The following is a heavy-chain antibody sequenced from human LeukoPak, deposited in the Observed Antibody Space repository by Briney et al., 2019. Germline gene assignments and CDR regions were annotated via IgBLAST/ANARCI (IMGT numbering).Heavy chain of an antibody. CDR3: AKDIGEQWFFDY. V-gene: IGHV3-43*02. Sequence: TGGSLRLSCAASGLTFDGYAMHWVRQAPGKGLGWVSLISGDGGSTYYADSVKGRFTISRDNSKNSLYLQMNSLRTEDTALYYCAKDIGEQWFFDYWGQGTLVTVSS. CDR1: GLTFDGYA. CDR2: ISGDGGST. D-gene: IGHD3-10*01. J-gene: IGHJ4*02.